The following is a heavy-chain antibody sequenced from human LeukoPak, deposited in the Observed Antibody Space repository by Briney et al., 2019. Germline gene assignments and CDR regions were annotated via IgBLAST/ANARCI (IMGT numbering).Heavy chain of an antibody. Sequence: SVKVSCKASGGTFSSYAISWVRQAPGQGLEWMGGIIPIFGTANYAQKFQGRVTITADESTSTAYMELSSLRSEDTAVYYCASGILTGYYFDYWGQGTLVTVSP. CDR2: IIPIFGTA. J-gene: IGHJ4*02. V-gene: IGHV1-69*13. CDR1: GGTFSSYA. CDR3: ASGILTGYYFDY. D-gene: IGHD3-9*01.